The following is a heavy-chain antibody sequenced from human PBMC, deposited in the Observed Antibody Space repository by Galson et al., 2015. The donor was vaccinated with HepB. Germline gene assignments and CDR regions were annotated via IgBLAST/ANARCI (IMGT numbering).Heavy chain of an antibody. D-gene: IGHD3-3*01. CDR2: ITGSFGRT. CDR3: AKLTIYEFLSGSGYFDY. Sequence: SLRLSCAASGFTFSNYAMSWVRQAPGKGLAWVPTITGSFGRTYYADSVKGRFTISRDNSKNTLYLQMNSLRAEDTAVYYCAKLTIYEFLSGSGYFDYWGQGTLVTVSS. V-gene: IGHV3-23*01. J-gene: IGHJ4*02. CDR1: GFTFSNYA.